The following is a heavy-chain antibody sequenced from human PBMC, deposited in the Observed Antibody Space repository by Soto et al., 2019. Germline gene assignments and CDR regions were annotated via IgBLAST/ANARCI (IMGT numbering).Heavy chain of an antibody. D-gene: IGHD3-3*01. CDR3: AKDPIPDFWSGYYDY. CDR1: GFTFSSYA. V-gene: IGHV3-23*01. Sequence: GGSLRLSCAASGFTFSSYAMSWVRQAPGKGLEWVSAISGSGGSTYYADSVKGRFTISRDNSKNTLYLPMNSLRAEDTAVYYWAKDPIPDFWSGYYDYWGQGTLVTVSS. J-gene: IGHJ4*02. CDR2: ISGSGGST.